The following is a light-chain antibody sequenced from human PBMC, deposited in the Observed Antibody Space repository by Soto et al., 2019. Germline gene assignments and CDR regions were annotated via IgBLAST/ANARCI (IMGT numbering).Light chain of an antibody. J-gene: IGKJ1*01. CDR1: QAIRSD. CDR2: GAS. Sequence: AIQMTQSPSSLSAFVGDAVTITCRASQAIRSDLAWYQQKPGKAPKLLMYGASALQSGVPSRFSGSGSGTDFTLTISSRQLEAFGTYCCLQDYNCPRTFGQGTKVDSK. CDR3: LQDYNCPRT. V-gene: IGKV1-6*02.